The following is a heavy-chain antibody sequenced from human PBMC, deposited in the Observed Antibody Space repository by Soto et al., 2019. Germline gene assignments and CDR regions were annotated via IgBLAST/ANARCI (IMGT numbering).Heavy chain of an antibody. V-gene: IGHV3-23*01. CDR2: IGGSGGDT. Sequence: PGGSLILSCAASGFPFTNFCMNWVRQAPGKGLEWVSGIGGSGGDTYYADSVRGRFTISRDNSKNTLYLQMNSLRAEDTAVYFCTTTLGRGTTSSGGVYWGQGALVTVSS. J-gene: IGHJ4*02. CDR3: TTTLGRGTTSSGGVY. CDR1: GFPFTNFC. D-gene: IGHD1-1*01.